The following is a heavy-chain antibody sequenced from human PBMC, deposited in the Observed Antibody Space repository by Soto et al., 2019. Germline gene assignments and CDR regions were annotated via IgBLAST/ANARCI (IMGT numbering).Heavy chain of an antibody. CDR2: IYYSGST. CDR1: GGSISSGGYY. V-gene: IGHV4-31*03. D-gene: IGHD5-18*01. J-gene: IGHJ4*02. CDR3: ARSGYSYGPNPLLY. Sequence: QVQLQESGPGLVKPSQTLSLTCTVSGGSISSGGYYWSLIRQHPGKGLEWIGYIYYSGSTYYNPSLKSRVTISVDTTKNQFSMKLSSVTAADTAVYYCARSGYSYGPNPLLYWGQGTLVTVSS.